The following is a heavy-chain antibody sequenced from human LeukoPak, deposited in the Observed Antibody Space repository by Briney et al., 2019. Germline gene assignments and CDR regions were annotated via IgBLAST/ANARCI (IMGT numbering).Heavy chain of an antibody. J-gene: IGHJ5*02. CDR3: AKDSGDTSGNWFDP. CDR2: IIGNGRDI. CDR1: GFSFSIYA. Sequence: PGGSLRLSCAASGFSFSIYAMNWVRQAPGKGLEWVSLIIGNGRDIRYADSVKGRFTISRDNSKNILYLQMNSLRAEDTAVYYCAKDSGDTSGNWFDPWGQGTLVTVSS. V-gene: IGHV3-23*01. D-gene: IGHD6-19*01.